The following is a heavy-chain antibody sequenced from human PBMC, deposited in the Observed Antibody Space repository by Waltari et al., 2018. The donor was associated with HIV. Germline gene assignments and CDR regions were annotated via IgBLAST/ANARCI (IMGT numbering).Heavy chain of an antibody. CDR3: ARPIRGSGVGAFHV. CDR1: GASLFHYY. Sequence: QVHPQESGPGLVKPSEALSLPCSVAGASLFHYYWSWVRQSPEKGLEWIGYSFYGGDTNYNPSLKSRATISIDPSASQLSLKINSVTAADSGVYYCARPIRGSGVGAFHVWGQGTTVIVSS. J-gene: IGHJ6*02. CDR2: SFYGGDT. D-gene: IGHD1-26*01. V-gene: IGHV4-59*08.